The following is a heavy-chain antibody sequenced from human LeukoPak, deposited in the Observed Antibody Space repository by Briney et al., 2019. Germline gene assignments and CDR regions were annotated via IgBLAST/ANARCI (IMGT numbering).Heavy chain of an antibody. CDR2: IKQDGSEK. CDR1: GFTFSSYW. V-gene: IGHV3-7*01. CDR3: ARRPPHYYDSSGYPL. D-gene: IGHD3-22*01. Sequence: GGSLRLSCAASGFTFSSYWMSWVRQAPGKGLEWVANIKQDGSEKYYVDSVKGRFTISRDNAKNSLYLQMNSLRAEDTAVYYCARRPPHYYDSSGYPLWGQGTLVTVSS. J-gene: IGHJ4*02.